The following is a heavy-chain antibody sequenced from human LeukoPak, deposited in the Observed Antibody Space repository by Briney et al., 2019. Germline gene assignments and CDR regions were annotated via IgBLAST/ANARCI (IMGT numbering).Heavy chain of an antibody. Sequence: GGSLRLSCAASGFTFDDYGMSWVRQAPGKGLEWVSGINWNGGSTGYADSVKGRFTISRDNSKNTLYLQMNSLRAEDTAVYYCARDIIGSYVVWGQGTMVTVSS. D-gene: IGHD2/OR15-2a*01. CDR1: GFTFDDYG. J-gene: IGHJ3*01. CDR2: INWNGGST. CDR3: ARDIIGSYVV. V-gene: IGHV3-20*04.